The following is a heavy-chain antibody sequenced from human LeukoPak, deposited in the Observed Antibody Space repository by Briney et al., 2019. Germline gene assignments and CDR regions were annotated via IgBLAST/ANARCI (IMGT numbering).Heavy chain of an antibody. CDR2: INHSGST. CDR1: GGSFSGYY. J-gene: IGHJ5*02. Sequence: PSETLSLTCAVYGGSFSGYYWSWIRQPPGKGLEWIGEINHSGSTNYNPSLKSRVTISVDTSKNQFSLKLSSVTAADTAVYYRARDIDRFDPWGQGTLVTVSS. V-gene: IGHV4-34*01. CDR3: ARDIDRFDP.